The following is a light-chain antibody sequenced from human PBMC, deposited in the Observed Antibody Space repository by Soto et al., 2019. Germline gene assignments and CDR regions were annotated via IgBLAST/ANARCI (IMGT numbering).Light chain of an antibody. CDR3: QSYDSSSLWV. V-gene: IGLV6-57*03. Sequence: NFMLTQPHYVSESPGKTVTISCTRSSGSIASNYVQWYQQRPGSAPTTVIYEDNQRPSGVPDRFSGSIDSSSNSASLTISGLKTEDEADYYCQSYDSSSLWVFGTGTKLTVL. CDR2: EDN. CDR1: SGSIASNY. J-gene: IGLJ1*01.